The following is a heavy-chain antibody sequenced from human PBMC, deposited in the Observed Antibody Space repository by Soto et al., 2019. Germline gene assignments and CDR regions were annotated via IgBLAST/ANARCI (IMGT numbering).Heavy chain of an antibody. D-gene: IGHD2-8*01. CDR2: ILADYKT. CDR3: ARRTNGYFGY. CDR1: GFTFSDYT. Sequence: EVQLLESGGGLVQPGGSLTLSCEASGFTFSDYTMSWVRQAPGKMLECISVILADYKTYYTDSLRGRFTISRDNSKNTLYLEMNSLRAEDTAVYYCARRTNGYFGYWGQGALVTVSS. V-gene: IGHV3-23*03. J-gene: IGHJ4*02.